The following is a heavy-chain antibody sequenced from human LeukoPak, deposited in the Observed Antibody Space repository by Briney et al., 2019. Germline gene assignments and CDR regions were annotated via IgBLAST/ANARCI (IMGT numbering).Heavy chain of an antibody. CDR1: GGSSSNYY. D-gene: IGHD4-17*01. V-gene: IGHV4-59*12. J-gene: IGHJ4*02. CDR2: IYYSRST. Sequence: PSETLSLTCTVSGGSSSNYYWSWIRQPPGKGLEWIRYIYYSRSTNYNPSLNRGVTISVNTPKNHFSLKWSSGTAADTAVYYCASTKKVDHGDYESYFDYWGQGTLVTVSS. CDR3: ASTKKVDHGDYESYFDY.